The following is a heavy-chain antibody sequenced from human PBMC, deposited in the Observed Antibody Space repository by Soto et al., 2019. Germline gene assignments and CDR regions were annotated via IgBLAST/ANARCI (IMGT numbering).Heavy chain of an antibody. V-gene: IGHV3-48*01. D-gene: IGHD1-1*01. Sequence: GGSLRLSCAASGFTFSSYSMNWVRQAPGKGLEWVSYISSSSSTIYYADSVKGRFTISRDNAKNSLYLQMNSLRAEDTAVYYCAKRATGTDFDYWGQGTLVTVSS. CDR2: ISSSSSTI. CDR1: GFTFSSYS. CDR3: AKRATGTDFDY. J-gene: IGHJ4*02.